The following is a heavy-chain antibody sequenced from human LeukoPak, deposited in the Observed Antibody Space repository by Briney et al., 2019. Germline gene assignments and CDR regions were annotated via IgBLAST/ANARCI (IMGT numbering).Heavy chain of an antibody. CDR1: GGTLSSYA. V-gene: IGHV1-69*05. CDR3: ARDGAAARTFDY. CDR2: IIPIFGTA. Sequence: SVKVSCKASGGTLSSYAISWVRQAPGPGLEWMGRIIPIFGTANYAQQLQGKVTITTDESTSTAYMVLSSRGSEDSAVYYCARDGAAARTFDYWGQGTLVTVSS. J-gene: IGHJ4*02. D-gene: IGHD6-13*01.